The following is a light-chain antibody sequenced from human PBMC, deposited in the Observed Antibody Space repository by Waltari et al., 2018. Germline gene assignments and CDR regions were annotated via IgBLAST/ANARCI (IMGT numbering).Light chain of an antibody. J-gene: IGLJ2*01. CDR2: DVN. CDR1: RSYVGAYNY. CDR3: SSYTSSNTLVV. V-gene: IGLV2-14*01. Sequence: QSALTQPASVSGSPGQSITISCTGTRSYVGAYNYVSWYQQHPGKAPKVMIYDVNSRPSGVSNRFSGSKSGITASLTISGLQAEDEADYYCSSYTSSNTLVVFGGGTKLTVL.